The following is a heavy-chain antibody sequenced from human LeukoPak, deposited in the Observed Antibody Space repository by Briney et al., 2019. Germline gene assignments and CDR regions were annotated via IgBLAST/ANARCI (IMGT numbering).Heavy chain of an antibody. J-gene: IGHJ3*02. CDR1: GGSISSGDYY. D-gene: IGHD5-12*01. CDR3: ARDDSGYDLGAFDI. CDR2: IYYSGST. V-gene: IGHV4-30-4*02. Sequence: SETLSLTCTVSGGSISSGDYYWSWIRQPPGKGLEWIGYIYYSGSTYYNPSLKSRVTISVDTSKNQFSLKLSSVTAADTAVYYCARDDSGYDLGAFDIRGQGTMVTVSS.